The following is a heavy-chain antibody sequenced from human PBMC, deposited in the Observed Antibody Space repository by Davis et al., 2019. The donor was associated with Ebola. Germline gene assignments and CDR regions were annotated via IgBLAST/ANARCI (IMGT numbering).Heavy chain of an antibody. J-gene: IGHJ6*02. CDR1: GFTFSSYS. V-gene: IGHV3-21*01. Sequence: GESLKISCAASGFTFSSYSMNWVRQAPGKGLEWVSSISSSSSYIYYADSVKGRFTISRDNAKNSLYLQMNSLRAEDTAVYYCARDQGPLSVTYYYYGMDVGGQGTTVTVSS. CDR3: ARDQGPLSVTYYYYGMDV. CDR2: ISSSSSYI. D-gene: IGHD2/OR15-2a*01.